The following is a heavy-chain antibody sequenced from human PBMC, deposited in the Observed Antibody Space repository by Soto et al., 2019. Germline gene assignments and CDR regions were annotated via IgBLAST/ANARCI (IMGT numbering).Heavy chain of an antibody. CDR2: ISYDGSNK. D-gene: IGHD3-10*01. J-gene: IGHJ4*02. Sequence: QVQLVESGGGVVQPGGSLRLSCAASGFTFSNYGMHWVRQAPGKGLEWVAVISYDGSNKYYADSVKGRFTISRDNSKNTLYLQMNSLTTEDTAVYYCARDWVGFGAHPIDYWGQGTLVTVSS. CDR1: GFTFSNYG. V-gene: IGHV3-30*03. CDR3: ARDWVGFGAHPIDY.